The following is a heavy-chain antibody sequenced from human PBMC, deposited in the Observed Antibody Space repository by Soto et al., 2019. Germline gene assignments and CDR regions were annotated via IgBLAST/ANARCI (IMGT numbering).Heavy chain of an antibody. J-gene: IGHJ4*02. CDR3: AFNSGSGSYYFDY. CDR1: GFTFSSYA. V-gene: IGHV3-23*01. D-gene: IGHD3-10*01. CDR2: ISGGGETT. Sequence: EVQLLESGGGLVQPGGSLRLSCAASGFTFSSYAMWWVRQAPGKGLECVSAISGGGETTYYADSVKGRFTISRDNSKNTFSLEMNSLRAEDTAVYYCAFNSGSGSYYFDYWGQGTLVTVSS.